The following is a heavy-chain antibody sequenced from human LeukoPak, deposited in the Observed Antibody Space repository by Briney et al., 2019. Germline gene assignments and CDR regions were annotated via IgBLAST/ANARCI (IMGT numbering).Heavy chain of an antibody. D-gene: IGHD3-3*01. CDR1: GFTFSSYW. V-gene: IGHV3-74*01. CDR3: ARLRRDYYFDY. J-gene: IGHJ4*02. CDR2: FNGDDSGT. Sequence: GGSLRLSCAASGFTFSSYWMHWVRQAPGKGLVWVSYFNGDDSGTNHADSVQGRFAISRDNAKNTLYLQMNSLRAEDTAVYYCARLRRDYYFDYWGQGTLVTVSS.